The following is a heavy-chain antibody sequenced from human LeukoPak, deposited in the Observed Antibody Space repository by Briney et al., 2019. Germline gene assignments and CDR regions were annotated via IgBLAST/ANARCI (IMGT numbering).Heavy chain of an antibody. D-gene: IGHD6-19*01. CDR3: AKVKMRQWNGFDP. Sequence: PGGSLRLSCAASGFTFSSSAMSWVRQAPGKGLEWVSSISGSGSGGSTYYADSVKGRFTISRDNSKNTLYLQMNSLRVEDTAVYYCAKVKMRQWNGFDPWGQGTLVTVSS. V-gene: IGHV3-23*01. CDR2: ISGSGSGGST. J-gene: IGHJ5*02. CDR1: GFTFSSSA.